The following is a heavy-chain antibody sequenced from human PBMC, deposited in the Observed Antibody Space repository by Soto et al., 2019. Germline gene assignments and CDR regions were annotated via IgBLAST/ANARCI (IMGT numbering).Heavy chain of an antibody. CDR3: ASSPGPYYDFWSGYLVSENRSNWFDP. Sequence: ASVKVSCKASGGTFSSYAISWVRQAPGQGLEWMGGIIPIFGTANYAQKFQGRVTITADESTSTAYMGLSSLRSEDTAVYYCASSPGPYYDFWSGYLVSENRSNWFDPWGQRTLVTVSS. V-gene: IGHV1-69*13. CDR2: IIPIFGTA. J-gene: IGHJ5*02. D-gene: IGHD3-3*01. CDR1: GGTFSSYA.